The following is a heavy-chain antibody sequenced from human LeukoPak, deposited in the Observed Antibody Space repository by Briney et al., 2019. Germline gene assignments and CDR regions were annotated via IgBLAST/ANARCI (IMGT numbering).Heavy chain of an antibody. CDR1: GGSFSGYY. D-gene: IGHD3-10*01. J-gene: IGHJ4*02. V-gene: IGHV4-34*01. CDR3: AKERGYGSGGLDS. Sequence: SETLSLTCAVYGGSFSGYYWSWIRQPPGQGLEWIGSFYYSWSTYSYYNPSLKSRVTISVDTSKNQFSLKLSSVTAADTALYYCAKERGYGSGGLDSWGQGTLVTVSS. CDR2: FYYSWSTYS.